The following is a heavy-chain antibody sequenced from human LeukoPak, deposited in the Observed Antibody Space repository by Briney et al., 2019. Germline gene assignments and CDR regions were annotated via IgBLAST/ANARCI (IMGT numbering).Heavy chain of an antibody. CDR2: IIPILGIA. CDR1: GYTFTTYY. Sequence: SVTVSCKASGYTFTTYYMHWVRQAPGQGLEWMGRIIPILGIANYAQKFQGRVTITADKSTSTAYMELSSLRSEDTAVYYCARDQPFEYSSPTPYYYGMDVWGQGTTVTVSS. J-gene: IGHJ6*02. CDR3: ARDQPFEYSSPTPYYYGMDV. V-gene: IGHV1-69*04. D-gene: IGHD6-6*01.